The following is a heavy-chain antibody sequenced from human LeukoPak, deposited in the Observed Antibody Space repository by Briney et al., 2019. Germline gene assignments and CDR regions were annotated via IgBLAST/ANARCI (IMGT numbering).Heavy chain of an antibody. V-gene: IGHV3-7*01. CDR1: GFTFSSYW. CDR3: AREGTRGFFDS. Sequence: GGSLRLSCAASGFTFSSYWMSWVRQAPGKGLEWVADINLDGSERYYVDSVKGRFTISRDNAKNSLNLHMNGLRAEDTAVYYCAREGTRGFFDSWGQGTLVTVSS. D-gene: IGHD1/OR15-1a*01. CDR2: INLDGSER. J-gene: IGHJ4*02.